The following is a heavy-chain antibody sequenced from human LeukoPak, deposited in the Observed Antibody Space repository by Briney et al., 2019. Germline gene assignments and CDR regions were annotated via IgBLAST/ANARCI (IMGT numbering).Heavy chain of an antibody. V-gene: IGHV5-51*01. CDR2: IYAGDSDT. J-gene: IGHJ5*02. Sequence: GESLKISCKGFGYSFTNYWIGWVRQMPGKGLEWMGIIYAGDSDTRYSPSFQGQVTISADKSISTAYLQWSSLKASDTAMYYCARLGYYDSVSYFAEFDPWGQGTLVTVSS. CDR1: GYSFTNYW. D-gene: IGHD3-10*01. CDR3: ARLGYYDSVSYFAEFDP.